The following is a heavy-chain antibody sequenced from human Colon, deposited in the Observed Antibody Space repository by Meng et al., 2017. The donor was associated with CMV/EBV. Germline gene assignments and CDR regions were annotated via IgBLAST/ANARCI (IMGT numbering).Heavy chain of an antibody. CDR1: GFAFSSYE. J-gene: IGHJ5*02. CDR3: ARDFWSGSSPFDP. Sequence: GESLKISCVASGFAFSSYEMNWVRQAPGKGLEWISYISSGSADKYYADSVKGRFTISRDNAQKSLYLQMNSLRAEDTAVYYCARDFWSGSSPFDPWGQGTLVTVSS. CDR2: ISSGSADK. V-gene: IGHV3-48*03. D-gene: IGHD3-3*01.